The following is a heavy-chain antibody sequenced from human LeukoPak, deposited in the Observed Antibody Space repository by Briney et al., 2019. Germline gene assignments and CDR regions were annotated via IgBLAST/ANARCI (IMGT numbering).Heavy chain of an antibody. J-gene: IGHJ3*02. Sequence: SETLSLTCTVSGGSISSYYWSWIRQPPGKGLEWIGYIYYSGSTNYNPSLKSRVTMSVDTSKNQFSLKLSSVTAADTAVYYCARATQEDAFDIWGQGTMVTVSS. CDR3: ARATQEDAFDI. CDR2: IYYSGST. V-gene: IGHV4-59*08. CDR1: GGSISSYY.